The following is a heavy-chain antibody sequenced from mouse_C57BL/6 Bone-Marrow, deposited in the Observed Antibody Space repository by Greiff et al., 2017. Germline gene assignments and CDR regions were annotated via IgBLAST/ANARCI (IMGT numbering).Heavy chain of an antibody. J-gene: IGHJ1*03. CDR3: AMARYWYFDV. CDR1: GYTFTSYW. V-gene: IGHV1-61*01. Sequence: QVQLPQPGAELVRSGSSVKLSCKASGYTFTSYWMDWVKQRPGQGLEWIGNIYPSDSETHYNQKFKDKATLTVDKSSSTAYMQLSSLTSEDSAVYYCAMARYWYFDVWGTRTTVTVSS. CDR2: IYPSDSET.